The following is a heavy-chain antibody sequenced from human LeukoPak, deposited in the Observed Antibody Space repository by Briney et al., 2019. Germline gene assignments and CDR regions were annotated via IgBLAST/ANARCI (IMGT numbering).Heavy chain of an antibody. D-gene: IGHD6-13*01. CDR3: ARDGSGQTILGIAAALGWFDP. CDR1: GYSISSGYY. J-gene: IGHJ5*02. CDR2: IYHSGST. V-gene: IGHV4-38-2*02. Sequence: YPSETLSLTCTVSGYSISSGYYWGWIRQPPGKGLEWVGSIYHSGSTYYNPSLKSRVTISVDASKNQFSLKLSSVTAADTAVYYCARDGSGQTILGIAAALGWFDPWGQGTLVTVSS.